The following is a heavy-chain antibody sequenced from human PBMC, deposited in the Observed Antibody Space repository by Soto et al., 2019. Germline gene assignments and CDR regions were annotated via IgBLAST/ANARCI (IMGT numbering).Heavy chain of an antibody. V-gene: IGHV3-30-3*01. CDR2: ISYDGSNK. J-gene: IGHJ6*02. Sequence: GGSLRLSCAASGFTFSSYAMHWVRQAPGKGLEWVAVISYDGSNKYYADSVKGRFTISRDNSKNTLYLQMNSLRAEDTAVYYCAREGYYDILTGHTTPYYYYYGMDVWGQGTTVTVSS. CDR1: GFTFSSYA. D-gene: IGHD3-9*01. CDR3: AREGYYDILTGHTTPYYYYYGMDV.